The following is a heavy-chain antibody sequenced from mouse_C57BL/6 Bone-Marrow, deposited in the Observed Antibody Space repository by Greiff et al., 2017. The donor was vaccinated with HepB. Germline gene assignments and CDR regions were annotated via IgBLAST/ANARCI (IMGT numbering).Heavy chain of an antibody. D-gene: IGHD1-1*01. CDR1: GYAFTNYL. CDR2: INPGSGGT. Sequence: QVQLQQSGAELVRPGTSVKVSCKASGYAFTNYLIAWVKQRPGQGLEWIGVINPGSGGTNYNEKFKGKATLTADNSSSTAYMQLSSLTSEDSAVYVCARETTVVAKPSCWYFDVWGTGTTVTVSS. V-gene: IGHV1-54*01. J-gene: IGHJ1*03. CDR3: ARETTVVAKPSCWYFDV.